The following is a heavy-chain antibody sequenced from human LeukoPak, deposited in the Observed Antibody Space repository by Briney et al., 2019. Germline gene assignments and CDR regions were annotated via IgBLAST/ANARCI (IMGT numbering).Heavy chain of an antibody. D-gene: IGHD4-17*01. Sequence: GASVKVSCKASGYTFTSYGISWVRQAPGQGLEWMGWISAYNGNTNYAQKLQGRVTMTTDTSTSTAYMELRSLRSDDTAVYYCARAPIYGDLLNYMDVWGKGTTVTVYS. CDR2: ISAYNGNT. J-gene: IGHJ6*03. CDR3: ARAPIYGDLLNYMDV. V-gene: IGHV1-18*01. CDR1: GYTFTSYG.